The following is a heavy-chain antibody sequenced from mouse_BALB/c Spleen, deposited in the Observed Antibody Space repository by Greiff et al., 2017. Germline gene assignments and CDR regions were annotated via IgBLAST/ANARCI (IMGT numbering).Heavy chain of an antibody. J-gene: IGHJ4*01. CDR1: GYTFSSYW. D-gene: IGHD3-2*01. V-gene: IGHV1-9*01. CDR2: ILPGSGST. CDR3: ARWETARATYAMDY. Sequence: QVQLQQSGAELMKPGASVKISCKATGYTFSSYWIEWVKQRPGHGLEWIGEILPGSGSTNYNEKFKGKATFTADTSSNTAYMQLSSLTSEDSAVYYCARWETARATYAMDYWGQGTSVTVSS.